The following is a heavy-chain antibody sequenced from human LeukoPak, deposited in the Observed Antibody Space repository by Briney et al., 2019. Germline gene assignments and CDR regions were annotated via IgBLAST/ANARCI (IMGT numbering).Heavy chain of an antibody. CDR3: AKGFYCSSSTCLDY. J-gene: IGHJ4*02. D-gene: IGHD2-2*01. CDR2: ISGSGGST. V-gene: IGHV3-23*01. Sequence: GGSLRLSCAASGFTFSSYGMSWVRQAPGKGLEWVSAISGSGGSTYYADSVKGRFTISRDNSKNTLYLQMNSLRAEDTAVYYCAKGFYCSSSTCLDYWGQGTLVTVSS. CDR1: GFTFSSYG.